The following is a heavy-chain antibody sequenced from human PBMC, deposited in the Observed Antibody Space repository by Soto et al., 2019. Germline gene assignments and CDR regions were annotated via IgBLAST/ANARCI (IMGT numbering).Heavy chain of an antibody. J-gene: IGHJ6*02. CDR2: IKQDGSEN. V-gene: IGHV3-7*01. D-gene: IGHD2-2*01. CDR3: VRDDCISTSCYSYYYYGMDV. Sequence: GSLRLSCAASGFTFSSYWMSWVRQAPGKGLEWEANIKQDGSENYYLDSVKGRFNISRDNAKYSLYLQMNSLRAEDTAVYYCVRDDCISTSCYSYYYYGMDVWGQGTTVTVSS. CDR1: GFTFSSYW.